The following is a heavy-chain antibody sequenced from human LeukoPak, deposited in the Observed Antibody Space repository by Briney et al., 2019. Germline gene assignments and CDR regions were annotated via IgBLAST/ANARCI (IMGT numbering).Heavy chain of an antibody. CDR1: GIIFSNYW. D-gene: IGHD3-16*01. CDR3: AKSLTVSGNY. CDR2: INRDGSST. J-gene: IGHJ4*02. Sequence: GGSLRLSCAASGIIFSNYWMHWVRQAPGKGLVWVSRINRDGSSTSYADSVKGRFTISRDNSKNTLYLQMNSLRAEDTAVYYCAKSLTVSGNYWGQGTLVTVSS. V-gene: IGHV3-74*01.